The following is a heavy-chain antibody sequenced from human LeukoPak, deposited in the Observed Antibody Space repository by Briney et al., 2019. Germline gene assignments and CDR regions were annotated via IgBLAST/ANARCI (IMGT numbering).Heavy chain of an antibody. D-gene: IGHD2/OR15-2a*01. CDR1: GFSFSSYS. Sequence: GGSLRLSCAASGFSFSSYSMNWVRQAPGKGREWISYIGRDGSRIYYADSVEGRFTISRDNAKNSLYLQMDSLRIEDTAVYYCTRDPHALDFWGQGTLVTVSS. V-gene: IGHV3-48*01. J-gene: IGHJ4*02. CDR3: TRDPHALDF. CDR2: IGRDGSRI.